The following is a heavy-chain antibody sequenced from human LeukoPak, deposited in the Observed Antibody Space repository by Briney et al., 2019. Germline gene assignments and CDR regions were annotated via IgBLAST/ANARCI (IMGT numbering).Heavy chain of an antibody. Sequence: GGSLRLSCAASGFTVSSNYMSWVRQAPGKGLEWVSVIYSGGSTYYADSVKGRFTISRDKSKNTLYLQMNSLRAEDTAVYYWARDVDTNWFDPWGQGTLVTVSS. CDR2: IYSGGST. J-gene: IGHJ5*02. V-gene: IGHV3-53*01. D-gene: IGHD5-18*01. CDR3: ARDVDTNWFDP. CDR1: GFTVSSNY.